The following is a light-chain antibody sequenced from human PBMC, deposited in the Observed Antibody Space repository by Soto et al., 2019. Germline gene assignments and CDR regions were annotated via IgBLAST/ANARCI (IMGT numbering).Light chain of an antibody. V-gene: IGLV2-14*01. CDR1: SSDVGGYNY. CDR3: SSYTSSSTLVV. Sequence: QSALTQPASVSGSPGQSITISCTGTSSDVGGYNYVSWYQQHQGKAPKLMIYDVSNRPSGVSNRFSGSKSGNTASLTISGLQAEDEADYYCSSYTSSSTLVVFGGGTKVTV. CDR2: DVS. J-gene: IGLJ2*01.